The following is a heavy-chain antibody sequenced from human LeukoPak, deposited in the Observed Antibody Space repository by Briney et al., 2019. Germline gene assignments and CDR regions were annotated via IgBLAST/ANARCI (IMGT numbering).Heavy chain of an antibody. CDR1: GYTFSDYY. D-gene: IGHD2-2*01. V-gene: IGHV1-46*01. CDR3: AKGAGTAGCSSPSCYARFDY. J-gene: IGHJ4*02. Sequence: ASVKVSCKASGYTFSDYYMHWVRQAPGQGLEWMGIINPSGGSTSYAQKFQGRVTMTRDMSTRTVYMELSSLRSEDTAVYYCAKGAGTAGCSSPSCYARFDYWGQGTLVTVSS. CDR2: INPSGGST.